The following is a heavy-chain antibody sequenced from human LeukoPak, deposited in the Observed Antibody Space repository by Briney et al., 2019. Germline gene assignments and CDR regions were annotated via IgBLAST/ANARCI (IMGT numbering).Heavy chain of an antibody. D-gene: IGHD6-19*01. J-gene: IGHJ5*02. CDR2: ISSSSSYT. Sequence: GGSLRLSCAASGFTFSDYYMSWIRQAPGKGLEWVSYISSSSSYTNYADSVKGRFTISRDSAKNSLYLQMNSLRAEDTAVYYCARSPRIAVAHRGWFDPWGQGTLVTVSS. CDR3: ARSPRIAVAHRGWFDP. V-gene: IGHV3-11*06. CDR1: GFTFSDYY.